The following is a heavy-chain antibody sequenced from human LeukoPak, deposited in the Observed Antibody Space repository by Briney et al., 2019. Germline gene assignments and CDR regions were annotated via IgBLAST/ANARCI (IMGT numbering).Heavy chain of an antibody. CDR1: GFTFNLFA. CDR2: IEQDSSAT. V-gene: IGHV3-23*01. Sequence: GGSLRLSCRASGFTFNLFAMTWVRQAPGRGLEWVSTIEQDSSATYSADSVRGRFAISRDNSKNTLYLHINSLTAGDTAMYYCAKDGGRLINNWYRQYWGQGTPVTVSP. CDR3: AKDGGRLINNWYRQY. D-gene: IGHD1-1*01. J-gene: IGHJ4*02.